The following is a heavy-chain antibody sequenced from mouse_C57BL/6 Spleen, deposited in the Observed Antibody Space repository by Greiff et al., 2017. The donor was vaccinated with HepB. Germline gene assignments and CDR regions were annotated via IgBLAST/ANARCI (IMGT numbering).Heavy chain of an antibody. J-gene: IGHJ3*01. CDR3: ARPLSNWDEAWFAY. V-gene: IGHV1-47*01. D-gene: IGHD4-1*01. CDR1: GYTFTTYP. CDR2: FHPYNDDT. Sequence: VQMQQSGAELVKPGASVKMSCKASGYTFTTYPIEWMKQNHGKSLEWIGNFHPYNDDTKYNEKFKGKATLTVEKSSSTVYLGLSRLTSDDSAVYYCARPLSNWDEAWFAYWGQGTLVTVSA.